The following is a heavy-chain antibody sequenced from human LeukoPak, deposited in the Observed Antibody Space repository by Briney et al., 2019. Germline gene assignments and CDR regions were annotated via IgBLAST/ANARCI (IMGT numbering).Heavy chain of an antibody. Sequence: SETLSLTCTVSGGSISNYYWSWIRQPPGKGLEWIGYIYYSGSTNYNPSLKSRVTISVDTSKNQFSLKLSSVTAADTAVYYCARDSPVRGYAFDIWGQGTMVTVSS. D-gene: IGHD3-10*02. CDR1: GGSISNYY. V-gene: IGHV4-59*01. CDR3: ARDSPVRGYAFDI. CDR2: IYYSGST. J-gene: IGHJ3*02.